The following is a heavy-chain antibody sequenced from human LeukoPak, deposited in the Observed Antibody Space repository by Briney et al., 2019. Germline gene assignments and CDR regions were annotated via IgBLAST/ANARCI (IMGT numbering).Heavy chain of an antibody. CDR1: GFTFSSYW. CDR3: ARGVAALGWFDP. D-gene: IGHD6-19*01. Sequence: PGGSLRLSCVAAGFTFSSYWMHWVSQVPGKGLVWVSRINSEGSSTSYADSVKGRFTISRDNAKNTLYLQMNSLRVEDMAVYYCARGVAALGWFDPWGQGPLVTVSS. V-gene: IGHV3-74*01. J-gene: IGHJ5*02. CDR2: INSEGSST.